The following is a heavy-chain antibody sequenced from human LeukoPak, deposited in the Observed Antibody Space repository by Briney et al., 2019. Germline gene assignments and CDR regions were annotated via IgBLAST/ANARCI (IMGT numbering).Heavy chain of an antibody. J-gene: IGHJ4*02. CDR2: INPNSGGT. D-gene: IGHD6-19*01. CDR3: ARVAVAGTFEYLFDY. CDR1: GYTFTGYY. V-gene: IGHV1-2*02. Sequence: ASVKVSCKASGYTFTGYYIHWVRQAPGQGLEWMGWINPNSGGTKYAQKFQGRVTMTRDTSISTAYVELSRLRSDDTAVYYCARVAVAGTFEYLFDYWGQGSLVIVSS.